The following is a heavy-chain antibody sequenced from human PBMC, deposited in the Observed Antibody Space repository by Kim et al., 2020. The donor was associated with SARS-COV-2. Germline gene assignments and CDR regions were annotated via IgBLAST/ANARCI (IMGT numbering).Heavy chain of an antibody. J-gene: IGHJ6*02. CDR2: IYSGGTT. Sequence: GGSLRLSCAASGFIVSDNYMTWVRQAPGKGLEWVSVIYSGGTTYYADSVRGRFTISRDNSKNTLYLQMTSLRAEDTAVYYCARAVGDYNGMNNWGQGTTVTVSS. D-gene: IGHD3-10*01. CDR3: ARAVGDYNGMNN. V-gene: IGHV3-53*01. CDR1: GFIVSDNY.